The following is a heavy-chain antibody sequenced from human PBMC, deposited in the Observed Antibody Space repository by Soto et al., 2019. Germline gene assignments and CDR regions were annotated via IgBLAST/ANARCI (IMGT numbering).Heavy chain of an antibody. CDR3: AKRPLELNMYDY. CDR1: GFIFRNYV. V-gene: IGHV3-23*01. CDR2: IIGSGGTT. D-gene: IGHD1-7*01. Sequence: EVQLSESGGGLVQPGGSLRLSCTASGFIFRNYVMTWVRQAPGKGLEWVSSIIGSGGTTYYTDSLKGRFTISRDNSKITLFLQINSLRAEYTSVYYCAKRPLELNMYDYWGQGTLVTVSS. J-gene: IGHJ4*02.